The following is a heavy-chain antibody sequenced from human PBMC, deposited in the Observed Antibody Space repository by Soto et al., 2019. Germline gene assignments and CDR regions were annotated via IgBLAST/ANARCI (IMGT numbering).Heavy chain of an antibody. J-gene: IGHJ3*02. V-gene: IGHV1-69*13. Sequence: ASVKVSCKASGGTFSSYAISWVRQAPGQGLEWMGGIIPIFGTANYAQKFQGRVTITADESTSTAYMELSSLRSEDAAVYYCARGVVLMVYADPDAFDIWGRGTMVTVSS. CDR1: GGTFSSYA. D-gene: IGHD2-8*01. CDR2: IIPIFGTA. CDR3: ARGVVLMVYADPDAFDI.